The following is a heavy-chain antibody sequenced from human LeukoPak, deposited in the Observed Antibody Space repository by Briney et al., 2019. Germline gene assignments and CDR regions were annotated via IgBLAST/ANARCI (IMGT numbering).Heavy chain of an antibody. CDR3: AREGYGSGNSYPDIDY. Sequence: ASVKVSCKASGYTFTVHYIHWVRQAPGQGLEWMGLINPNSGGTNYAQNLQGRVTMTRDTSISTAYMELSRLRSDDTAVYYCAREGYGSGNSYPDIDYWGQGTLVTVSS. J-gene: IGHJ4*02. V-gene: IGHV1-2*02. CDR2: INPNSGGT. D-gene: IGHD3-10*01. CDR1: GYTFTVHY.